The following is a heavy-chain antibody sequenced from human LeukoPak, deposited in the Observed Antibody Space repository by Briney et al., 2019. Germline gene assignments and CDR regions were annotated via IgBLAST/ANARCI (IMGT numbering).Heavy chain of an antibody. CDR3: ARKRLLKPRVSFDP. CDR1: GGSFSGYY. Sequence: SETLSLTSAVYGGSFSGYYWSWIRQPPGKGLEWIGEINHSGSTNYSPSLKSRVTISVDTAKNQFCLNVSAVTAAYTAVYYWARKRLLKPRVSFDPWGEGTLVTVSS. CDR2: INHSGST. V-gene: IGHV4-34*01. D-gene: IGHD2-21*01. J-gene: IGHJ5*02.